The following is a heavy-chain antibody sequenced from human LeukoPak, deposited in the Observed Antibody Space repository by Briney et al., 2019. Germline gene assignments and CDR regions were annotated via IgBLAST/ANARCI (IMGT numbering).Heavy chain of an antibody. V-gene: IGHV4-38-2*02. CDR2: IYHSGST. CDR1: GYSISSGYY. CDR3: ARDYRIAVAGRGLDLDY. Sequence: SETLSLTCTVSGYSISSGYYWGWIRQPPGKGLEWIGSIYHSGSTYYNPSLKSRVTISVDTSKNQFSLKLSSVTAADTAVYYCARDYRIAVAGRGLDLDYWGQGTLVTVSS. J-gene: IGHJ4*02. D-gene: IGHD6-19*01.